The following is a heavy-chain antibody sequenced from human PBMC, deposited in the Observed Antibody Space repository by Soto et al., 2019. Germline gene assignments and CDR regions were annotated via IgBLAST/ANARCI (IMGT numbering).Heavy chain of an antibody. J-gene: IGHJ4*02. D-gene: IGHD1-20*01. CDR3: ARVRYTRAPYYFAY. Sequence: ASVKVSCKASGYSFTSYAMHWVRQAPGQRLEWMGWINAGNGNTKYSQKFQGRVTITRDTSASTAYMELSSLRSEDTAVYYCARVRYTRAPYYFAYSGQGTLVTVSS. V-gene: IGHV1-3*01. CDR2: INAGNGNT. CDR1: GYSFTSYA.